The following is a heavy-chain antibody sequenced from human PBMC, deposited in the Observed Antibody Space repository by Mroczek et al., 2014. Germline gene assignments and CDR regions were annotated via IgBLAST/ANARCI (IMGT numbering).Heavy chain of an antibody. D-gene: IGHD3-9*01. Sequence: QVQLQQWGAGLLKPSETLSLTCAVYGGSFSGYYWSWIRQPPGKGLEWIGEINHSGSTNYNPSLKSRVTISVDTSKNQFSLKLSSVTAADTAVYYCARDAPPHYDILTGYYRSPHYFDYWGQGTLVTVSS. CDR1: GGSFSGYY. CDR3: ARDAPPHYDILTGYYRSPHYFDY. J-gene: IGHJ4*02. CDR2: INHSGST. V-gene: IGHV4-34*01.